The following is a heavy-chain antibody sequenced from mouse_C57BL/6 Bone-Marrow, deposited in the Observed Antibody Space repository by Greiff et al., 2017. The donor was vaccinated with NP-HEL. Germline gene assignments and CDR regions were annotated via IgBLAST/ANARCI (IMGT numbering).Heavy chain of an antibody. J-gene: IGHJ3*01. V-gene: IGHV1-55*01. Sequence: VQLQQPGAELVKPGASVKMSCKASGYTFTSYWITWVKQRPGQGLEWIGDIYPGSGSTNYHEKFKSKATLTVDTSSSTAYMQLSSLTSEDSAVYYCARKNLLLRESAPWFAYWGQGTLVTVSA. CDR1: GYTFTSYW. D-gene: IGHD1-1*01. CDR3: ARKNLLLRESAPWFAY. CDR2: IYPGSGST.